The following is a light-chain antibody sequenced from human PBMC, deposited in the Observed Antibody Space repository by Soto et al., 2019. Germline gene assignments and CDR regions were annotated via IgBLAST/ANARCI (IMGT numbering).Light chain of an antibody. CDR1: QSVSSY. CDR3: QQRSNWPPIT. CDR2: DAS. Sequence: EVVMTQSPATLPVSPGGRATLSCRSSQSVSSYLAWYQQKPGQAPRLLIYDASNRATGIPARFSGSGSGTDFTLTISSLEPEDFAVYYCQQRSNWPPITFGQGTRLEIK. V-gene: IGKV3-11*01. J-gene: IGKJ5*01.